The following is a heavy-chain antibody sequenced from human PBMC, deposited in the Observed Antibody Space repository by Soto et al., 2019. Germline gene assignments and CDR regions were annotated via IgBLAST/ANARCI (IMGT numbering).Heavy chain of an antibody. J-gene: IGHJ4*02. V-gene: IGHV3-33*01. Sequence: PGGSLRLSCAASGFIFNSYGMHWVRQSPGKGLEWVAVVWNDGNSKYYLDSVKGRFTISRDNTRNSLYLQMNSLRDEDTALYYCVRYCSTTLCNGVATRTFDYWGQGTLVTVSS. CDR3: VRYCSTTLCNGVATRTFDY. CDR2: VWNDGNSK. D-gene: IGHD2-2*01. CDR1: GFIFNSYG.